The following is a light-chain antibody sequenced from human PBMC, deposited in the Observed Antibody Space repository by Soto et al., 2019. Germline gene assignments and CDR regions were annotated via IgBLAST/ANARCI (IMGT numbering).Light chain of an antibody. Sequence: QSVLTQPPSVSDAPRQRVTISCSGSSSNIGNNAVNWYQQLPGKAPKLLIYYDDLLPSGVSDRFSGSKSGTSASLAISGLQSEDEADYYCAAWADTRNGYVFGTWTKLTVL. CDR2: YDD. CDR3: AAWADTRNGYV. CDR1: SSNIGNNA. V-gene: IGLV1-36*01. J-gene: IGLJ1*01.